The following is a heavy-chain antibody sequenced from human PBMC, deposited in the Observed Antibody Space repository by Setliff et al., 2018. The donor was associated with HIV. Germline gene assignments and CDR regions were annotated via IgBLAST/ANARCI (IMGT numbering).Heavy chain of an antibody. V-gene: IGHV4-59*03. J-gene: IGHJ4*02. Sequence: PSETLSLTCSVSGASISSYYWSWIRQPPGKGLEWIGYISPTGNTNYNPSLKSRVTISTDTSKNQFSLNLRSVTAADTAVYSCAISGPSIAYISDHWGQGTLVAVSS. CDR3: AISGPSIAYISDH. D-gene: IGHD2-21*01. CDR2: ISPTGNT. CDR1: GASISSYY.